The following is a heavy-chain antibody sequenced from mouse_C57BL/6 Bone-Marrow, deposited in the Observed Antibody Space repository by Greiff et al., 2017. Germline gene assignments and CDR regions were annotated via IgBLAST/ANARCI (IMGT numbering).Heavy chain of an antibody. V-gene: IGHV1-81*01. J-gene: IGHJ2*01. CDR3: AREAITTGVDY. CDR1: GYTFTSYG. Sequence: VQLQESGAELARPGASVKLSCKASGYTFTSYGISWVKQRTGQGLEWIGEIYPRSGNTYYNEKFKGKATLTADKSSSTAYMELRSLTDEDSEVYLCAREAITTGVDYWGQGTTLTVSS. D-gene: IGHD1-1*01. CDR2: IYPRSGNT.